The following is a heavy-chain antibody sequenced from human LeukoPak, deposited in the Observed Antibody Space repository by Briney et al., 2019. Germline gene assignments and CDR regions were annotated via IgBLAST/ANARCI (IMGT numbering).Heavy chain of an antibody. D-gene: IGHD3-22*01. CDR1: GFTFSAYW. Sequence: PGGSLRLSCAASGFTFSAYWMHWVRQVPGKGLVWVSRINNDGTATFFADSVKGRFTISRDNAKNTLYLQMNSLRAEDTAVYYCARDRYYDSFGYYTGDPWGQGTLVTVSS. CDR2: INNDGTAT. J-gene: IGHJ5*02. V-gene: IGHV3-74*01. CDR3: ARDRYYDSFGYYTGDP.